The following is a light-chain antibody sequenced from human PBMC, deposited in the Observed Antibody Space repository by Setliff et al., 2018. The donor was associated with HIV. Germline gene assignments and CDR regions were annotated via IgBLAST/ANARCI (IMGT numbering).Light chain of an antibody. CDR1: SSDVGGYNY. CDR2: EVS. J-gene: IGLJ1*01. CDR3: SSYTSSSPLYV. Sequence: QSALTQPASVSGSPGQSITISCTGTSSDVGGYNYVSWYQQHPGKAPKLMIYEVSNRPSGFSDRFSGSKSGNTASPTISGLQTEDEADYFCSSYTSSSPLYVFGTGTKVTVL. V-gene: IGLV2-14*01.